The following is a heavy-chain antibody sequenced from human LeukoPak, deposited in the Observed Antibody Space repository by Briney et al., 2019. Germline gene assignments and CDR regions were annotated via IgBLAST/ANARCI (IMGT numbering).Heavy chain of an antibody. Sequence: GGSLRLFCAASGFTFSSCGMHWVRQAPGKGLEWVAVISFDGSDQYYADSVKGRFTISTDISKNTLYLEMNSLRADDTAMYYCARAQLEYCSTTSCYVFVSWGQGTLVTVSS. V-gene: IGHV3-30*19. J-gene: IGHJ4*02. CDR3: ARAQLEYCSTTSCYVFVS. D-gene: IGHD2-2*01. CDR1: GFTFSSCG. CDR2: ISFDGSDQ.